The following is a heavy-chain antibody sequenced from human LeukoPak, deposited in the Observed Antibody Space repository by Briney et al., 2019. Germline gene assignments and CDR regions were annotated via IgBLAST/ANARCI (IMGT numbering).Heavy chain of an antibody. CDR3: AKSQLVGATFALDI. D-gene: IGHD1-26*01. J-gene: IGHJ3*02. V-gene: IGHV3-23*01. Sequence: GGSLRLSCAASGFSFSSYDMNWVRQAPGKGLEWVSAIRGSGGSTFYADSVKGRFTISRDNSKNTLNLQMNSQRAEDTAVYFCAKSQLVGATFALDIWGQGTMVTVSS. CDR1: GFSFSSYD. CDR2: IRGSGGST.